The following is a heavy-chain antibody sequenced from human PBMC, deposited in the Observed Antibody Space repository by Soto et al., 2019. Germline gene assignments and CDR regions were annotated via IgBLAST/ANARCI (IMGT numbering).Heavy chain of an antibody. D-gene: IGHD4-17*01. J-gene: IGHJ6*02. CDR1: GFTFSDYY. V-gene: IGHV3-11*01. CDR3: AKGVRLADYGDLDYYYYGMDV. Sequence: GGSLRLSCAASGFTFSDYYMSWIRQAPGKGLEWVSYISSSGNTIYYADSVKGRFTISRDNAKNSLYLQMNSLRAEDTAVYYCAKGVRLADYGDLDYYYYGMDVWGQGTTVTVSS. CDR2: ISSSGNTI.